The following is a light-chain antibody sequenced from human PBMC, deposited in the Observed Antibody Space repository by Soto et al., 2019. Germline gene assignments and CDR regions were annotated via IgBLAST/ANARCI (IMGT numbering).Light chain of an antibody. CDR3: QQRSNWPPT. V-gene: IGKV3-11*01. J-gene: IGKJ5*01. CDR2: DAS. Sequence: EIVLTQSPATLSLSPGEGATHSCRASQSVSSYLAWYQQKPGQAPRLLIYDASNRATGIPARFSGSGSGTDFTLTISSLEPEDFAVYYCQQRSNWPPTFGQGTRLEIK. CDR1: QSVSSY.